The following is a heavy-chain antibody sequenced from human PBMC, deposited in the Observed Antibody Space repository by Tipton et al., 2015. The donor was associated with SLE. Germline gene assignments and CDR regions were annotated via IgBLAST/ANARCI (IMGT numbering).Heavy chain of an antibody. J-gene: IGHJ4*01. V-gene: IGHV4-59*08. CDR2: IYHSGST. Sequence: GLVKPSQTLSLTCNVSGASITSYFWSWIRQPPGKGLEWMGWIYHSGSTKYNPSLKSRVTISIDTSKKQFSLNLASVTAADTAVYYCARRSYYDSTGYFAYWSHGSLVTVSS. CDR3: ARRSYYDSTGYFAY. CDR1: GASITSYF. D-gene: IGHD3-22*01.